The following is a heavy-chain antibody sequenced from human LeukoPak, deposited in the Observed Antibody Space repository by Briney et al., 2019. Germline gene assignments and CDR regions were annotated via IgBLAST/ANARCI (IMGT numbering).Heavy chain of an antibody. Sequence: GGSLRLSCAASGFTFSSYWMSWVRQAPGKGLEWVGHIKSKTDGGTTDYAAPVKGRYTISRDDSINTLFLQVHSLKTEDTAVYYGTLPWGSGSYYDYWGQGTLVTVSS. CDR3: TLPWGSGSYYDY. CDR2: IKSKTDGGTT. D-gene: IGHD3-10*01. V-gene: IGHV3-15*01. CDR1: GFTFSSYW. J-gene: IGHJ4*02.